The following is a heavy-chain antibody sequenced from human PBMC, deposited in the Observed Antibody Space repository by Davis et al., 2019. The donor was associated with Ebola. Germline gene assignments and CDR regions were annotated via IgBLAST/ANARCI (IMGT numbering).Heavy chain of an antibody. CDR1: GGSISSYY. Sequence: SETLSLTCTVSGGSISSYYWSWIRQPPGKGLEWIGYIYYSGSTNYNPSLKSRVTISVDTSKNQFSLKLSSVTAADTAVYYCARVKNYYDSSGYYSESFDYWGQGTLVTVSS. V-gene: IGHV4-59*01. J-gene: IGHJ4*02. CDR2: IYYSGST. CDR3: ARVKNYYDSSGYYSESFDY. D-gene: IGHD3-22*01.